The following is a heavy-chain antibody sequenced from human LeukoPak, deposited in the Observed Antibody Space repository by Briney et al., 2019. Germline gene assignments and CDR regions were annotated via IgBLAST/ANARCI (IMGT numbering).Heavy chain of an antibody. CDR1: GFTFSGYY. Sequence: PGGSLRLSCAASGFTFSGYYMFWVRQVPGKGLMWVAHINGFGTEATYADTVKGRFTISRDNSKNTLYLQMNSLRAEDTAVYFCAYFDSSGYYYGRLRYWGQGTPVTVSS. D-gene: IGHD3-22*01. CDR3: AYFDSSGYYYGRLRY. J-gene: IGHJ4*02. CDR2: INGFGTEA. V-gene: IGHV3-74*01.